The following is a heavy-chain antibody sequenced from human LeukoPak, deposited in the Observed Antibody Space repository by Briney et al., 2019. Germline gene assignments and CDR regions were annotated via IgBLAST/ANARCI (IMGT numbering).Heavy chain of an antibody. V-gene: IGHV3-7*01. Sequence: PGGSLRLSCTASGFTFSSYWMNWVRQAPGKGLEWVANIKQDGSEKYYVDSVKGRFTISRDNTKNSLYLQMNNLRTDDTAAYYCATSRTFDYWGQGTLVTVSS. CDR1: GFTFSSYW. CDR2: IKQDGSEK. D-gene: IGHD2-2*01. CDR3: ATSRTFDY. J-gene: IGHJ4*02.